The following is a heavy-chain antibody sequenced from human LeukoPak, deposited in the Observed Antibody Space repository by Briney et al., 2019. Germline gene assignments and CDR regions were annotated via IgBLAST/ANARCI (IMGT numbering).Heavy chain of an antibody. CDR3: ARVGITLFGVVIL. CDR2: LYSGGNT. V-gene: IGHV3-53*01. CDR1: GFIVSRNY. D-gene: IGHD3-3*01. J-gene: IGHJ4*02. Sequence: GGSLRLSCAASGFIVSRNYMSWVRQAPGKGLEWVSILYSGGNTYYADSVKGRFIISRDNSNNTLYLQMNSLRTEDTAVYYCARVGITLFGVVILWGQGTLVTVSS.